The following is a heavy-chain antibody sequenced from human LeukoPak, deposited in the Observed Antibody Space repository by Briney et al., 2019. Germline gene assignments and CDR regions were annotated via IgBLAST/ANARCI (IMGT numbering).Heavy chain of an antibody. V-gene: IGHV3-23*01. J-gene: IGHJ4*02. D-gene: IGHD3-16*01. CDR1: GFTFRNYA. CDR3: AKDLGALTYGEGF. Sequence: GGSLRLSCAASGFTFRNYAMSWVRQAPGKGLEWVSTISDSGGNTYYADSVRGRFTISRDNSKHTLSLQMNSLRVEDTALYYCAKDLGALTYGEGFWGQGTLVTVSS. CDR2: ISDSGGNT.